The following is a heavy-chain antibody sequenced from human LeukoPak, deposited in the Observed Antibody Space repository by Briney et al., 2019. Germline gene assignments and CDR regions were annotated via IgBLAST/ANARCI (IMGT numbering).Heavy chain of an antibody. J-gene: IGHJ4*02. D-gene: IGHD1-26*01. V-gene: IGHV1-18*01. CDR1: GYTFTSYD. CDR3: AREESIGSYQFLHDY. Sequence: GASVKVSCKASGYTFTSYDINWVRQATGQGLEWMGWISVYNGNTNYAQKLQGRVTMTTDTSTSTAYMEVRSLRSDDTAVYYCAREESIGSYQFLHDYWGQGTLVTVSS. CDR2: ISVYNGNT.